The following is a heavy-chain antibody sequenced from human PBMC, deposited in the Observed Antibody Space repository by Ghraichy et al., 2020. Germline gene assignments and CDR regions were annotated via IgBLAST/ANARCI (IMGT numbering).Heavy chain of an antibody. CDR1: GFTFGDYA. V-gene: IGHV3-49*03. Sequence: GGSLRLSCTASGFTFGDYAMSWFRQAPGKGLEWVGFIRSKAYGGTTEYAASVKGRFTISRDDSKSIAYLQMNSLKTEDTAVYYCTRGRSSGYYRLNWFDPWGQGTLVTVSS. D-gene: IGHD3-22*01. CDR3: TRGRSSGYYRLNWFDP. CDR2: IRSKAYGGTT. J-gene: IGHJ5*02.